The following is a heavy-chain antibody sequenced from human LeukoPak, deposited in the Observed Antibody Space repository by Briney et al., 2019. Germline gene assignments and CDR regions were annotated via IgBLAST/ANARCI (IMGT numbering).Heavy chain of an antibody. J-gene: IGHJ5*02. CDR2: IYYRGSA. Sequence: PSETLSLTCPASGGSISSDSYFWAWIRQPPGKGLEWIGSIYYRGSAYYNPSLKSRATISVDTSKNQFSLKLSSVTAADTAVYYCARQEDIRVTEIRGVIMTPPWFDPWGQGTLVTVSS. CDR1: GGSISSDSYF. D-gene: IGHD3-10*01. CDR3: ARQEDIRVTEIRGVIMTPPWFDP. V-gene: IGHV4-39*01.